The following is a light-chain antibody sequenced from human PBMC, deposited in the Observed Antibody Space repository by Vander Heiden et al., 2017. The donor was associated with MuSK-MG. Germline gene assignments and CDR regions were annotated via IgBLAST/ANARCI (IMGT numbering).Light chain of an antibody. Sequence: DIQMTQPPSSLSASVGDRVTITCQASQDISNYLNWYQQKPGKAPKLLIYDASNLETGVPSRFSGSGSGTDFTLTISSLQPEDIATYYCQQYDNLPVTFGQGTKLEIK. V-gene: IGKV1-33*01. J-gene: IGKJ2*01. CDR3: QQYDNLPVT. CDR1: QDISNY. CDR2: DAS.